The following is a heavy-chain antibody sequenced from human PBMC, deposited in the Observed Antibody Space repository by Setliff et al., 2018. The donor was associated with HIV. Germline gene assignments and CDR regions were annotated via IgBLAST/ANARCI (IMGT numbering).Heavy chain of an antibody. CDR2: NIAFNGKT. Sequence: GASVKVSCKTSGYTFNSYGISWVRQAPGQGLEWVGLNIAFNGKTNSAPKFQGRVIMTTDTSTSTAHMELRSPRSDDTAIYYCARVIVDFDSSGFYYFDSWGQGTLVTVS. J-gene: IGHJ4*02. CDR3: ARVIVDFDSSGFYYFDS. D-gene: IGHD3-22*01. CDR1: GYTFNSYG. V-gene: IGHV1-18*01.